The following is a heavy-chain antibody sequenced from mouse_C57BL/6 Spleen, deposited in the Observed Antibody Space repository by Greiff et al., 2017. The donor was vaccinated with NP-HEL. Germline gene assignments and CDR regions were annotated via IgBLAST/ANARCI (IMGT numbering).Heavy chain of an antibody. CDR2: ISSGSSTI. D-gene: IGHD2-3*01. CDR3: ARNGYYAWFAY. V-gene: IGHV5-17*01. CDR1: GFTFSDYG. Sequence: EVQVVESGGGLVKPGGSLKLSCAASGFTFSDYGMHWVRQAPEKGLEWVAYISSGSSTIYYADTVKGRFTISRDNAKNTLFLQMTSLRSEDTAMYYCARNGYYAWFAYWGQGTLVTVSA. J-gene: IGHJ3*01.